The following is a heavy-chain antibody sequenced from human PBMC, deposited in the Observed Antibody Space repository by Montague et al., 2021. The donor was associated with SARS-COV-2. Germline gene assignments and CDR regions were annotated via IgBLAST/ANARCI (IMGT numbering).Heavy chain of an antibody. CDR2: IYYSGST. V-gene: IGHV4-39*07. D-gene: IGHD3-10*01. CDR3: ARDLSKEILLLFRTGYGMDD. CDR1: GGSISSSSYY. J-gene: IGHJ6*02. Sequence: SETLSLTCTVSGGSISSSSYYWGWICQPPGKGLEWIGSIYYSGSTYYNPSLKSRVTISVDTSQNQFSLKLSSVTATDTAVYYCARDLSKEILLLFRTGYGMDDWGQGTTVTVSS.